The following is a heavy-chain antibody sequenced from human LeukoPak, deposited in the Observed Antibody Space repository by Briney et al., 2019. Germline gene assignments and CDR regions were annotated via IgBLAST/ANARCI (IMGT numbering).Heavy chain of an antibody. CDR1: GGSISSYY. V-gene: IGHV4-59*01. D-gene: IGHD3-10*01. CDR3: ARRAVRGAHMDV. CDR2: IYYSGST. J-gene: IGHJ6*03. Sequence: SETLSLTCTVSGGSISSYYWSWIRQPPGKGLEWIGYIYYSGSTNYNPSLKSRVTISVDTSKNQFSLKLSSVTAADTAVYYCARRAVRGAHMDVWGKGTTVTISS.